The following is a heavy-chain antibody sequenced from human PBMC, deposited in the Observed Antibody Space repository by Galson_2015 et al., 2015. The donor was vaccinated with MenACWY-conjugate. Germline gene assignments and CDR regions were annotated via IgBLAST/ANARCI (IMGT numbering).Heavy chain of an antibody. CDR3: AQGDVFDI. CDR1: GFSLSTSGVG. Sequence: PALVKPTQPLTLPCTFSGFSLSTSGVGVGWIRQPPGKALEWLALIYWDDDKRYSPSLKSRLTITKDTSKNRVVLTMTNMDPVDTATYYCAQGDVFDIWGQGTLVTVSS. V-gene: IGHV2-5*02. J-gene: IGHJ3*02. CDR2: IYWDDDK. D-gene: IGHD3-16*01.